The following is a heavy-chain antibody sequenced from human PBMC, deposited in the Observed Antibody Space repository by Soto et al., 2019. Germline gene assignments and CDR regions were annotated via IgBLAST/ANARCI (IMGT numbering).Heavy chain of an antibody. CDR2: IIPIFGTA. V-gene: IGHV1-69*01. Sequence: QVQLVQSGAEVKKPGSSVKVSCKASGGTFSSYAISWVRQAPGQGLEWMGGIIPIFGTANYAQKFQGSVTITADESTSTAYMELSSLRSEDTAVYYCARGAGGLFGTNDAFDIWGQGTMVTLSS. D-gene: IGHD3-3*01. CDR3: ARGAGGLFGTNDAFDI. J-gene: IGHJ3*02. CDR1: GGTFSSYA.